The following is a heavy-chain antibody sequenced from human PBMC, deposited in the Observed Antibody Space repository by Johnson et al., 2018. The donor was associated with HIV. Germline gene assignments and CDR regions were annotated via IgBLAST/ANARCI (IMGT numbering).Heavy chain of an antibody. CDR2: IKQDGSET. J-gene: IGHJ3*02. CDR1: GFTFINAW. D-gene: IGHD1/OR15-1a*01. V-gene: IGHV3-7*03. CDR3: ARGGLGFQNIHDAFDI. Sequence: EQLVESGGGVVQPGGSLRLSCAASGFTFINAWMNWVRQAPGKGLEWVANIKQDGSETYSVDSVKGRFTISRDNAKNSLYLQMNSLRAEDTALYYCARGGLGFQNIHDAFDIWGQGTMVTVSS.